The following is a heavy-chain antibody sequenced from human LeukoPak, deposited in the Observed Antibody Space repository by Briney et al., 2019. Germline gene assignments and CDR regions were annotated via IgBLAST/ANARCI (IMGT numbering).Heavy chain of an antibody. CDR3: ARQGGDTMVRGVVRDWFAP. D-gene: IGHD3-10*01. Sequence: SETLSLSCSVSGGSISTSTSYWGWIRQPPGKGLEWIGSIYYSAYTYYSPSLKSRVAISVDTSQNQFSPKLRSVTATDTAIYYCARQGGDTMVRGVVRDWFAPWGQGTLVTVSS. V-gene: IGHV4-39*01. CDR2: IYYSAYT. J-gene: IGHJ5*02. CDR1: GGSISTSTSY.